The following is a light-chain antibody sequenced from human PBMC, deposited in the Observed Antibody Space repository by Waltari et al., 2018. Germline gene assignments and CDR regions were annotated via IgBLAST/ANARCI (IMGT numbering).Light chain of an antibody. CDR3: QQFHTYPLT. CDR2: AAS. Sequence: DIQLTQSPSFLSASVGDRVTITCRASQGISSYLAWYQLRAGKAPKFLISAASTWQSDVPSRFSGSGSGTDFTLTIRNLQPEDFATYYCQQFHTYPLTFGGGTKVEIK. J-gene: IGKJ4*01. V-gene: IGKV1-9*01. CDR1: QGISSY.